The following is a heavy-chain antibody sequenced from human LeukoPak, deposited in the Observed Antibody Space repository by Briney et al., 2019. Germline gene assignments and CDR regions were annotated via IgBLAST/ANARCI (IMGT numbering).Heavy chain of an antibody. CDR3: AIAAGPYYYYGMDV. J-gene: IGHJ6*02. CDR2: IDPSDSYT. V-gene: IGHV5-10-1*01. CDR1: GYSFTSYW. Sequence: GESLRISCKGSGYSFTSYWISWGPQIPGKGRGGGGGIDPSDSYTNYSPSFQGHVTISADKSISTAYLQWSSLKASDTAMYYCAIAAGPYYYYGMDVWGQGTTVTVSS. D-gene: IGHD6-13*01.